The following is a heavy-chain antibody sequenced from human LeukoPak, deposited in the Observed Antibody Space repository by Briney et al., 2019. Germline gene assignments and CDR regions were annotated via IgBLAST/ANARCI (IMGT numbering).Heavy chain of an antibody. D-gene: IGHD6-19*01. V-gene: IGHV3-66*01. J-gene: IGHJ4*02. CDR3: AREVIEVAGYFDY. CDR2: IYSGGKT. CDR1: GFTVSGNY. Sequence: GGSLRLSCAASGFTVSGNYMSWVRQAPGKGLEWVSVIYSGGKTYYADSGKGRFTISRENSKNMLYLQMNSLRGEDTAVYYCAREVIEVAGYFDYWGQGNLVTVSS.